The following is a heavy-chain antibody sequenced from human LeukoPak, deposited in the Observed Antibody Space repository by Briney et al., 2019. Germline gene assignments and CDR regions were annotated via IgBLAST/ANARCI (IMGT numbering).Heavy chain of an antibody. V-gene: IGHV3-30-3*01. D-gene: IGHD2-2*01. CDR3: AREAVVPAAYDY. J-gene: IGHJ4*02. CDR2: ISYDGSNK. CDR1: GFTFSSYA. Sequence: GGSLRLSCAASGFTFSSYAMHWVRQAPGKGLEWVAVISYDGSNKYYADSVKGRFTISRDNSKNTLYLQMNSLRAEDTAVYYCAREAVVPAAYDYWGQGTLVTVSS.